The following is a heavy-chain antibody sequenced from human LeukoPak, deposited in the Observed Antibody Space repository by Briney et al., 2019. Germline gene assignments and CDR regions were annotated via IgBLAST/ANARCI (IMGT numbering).Heavy chain of an antibody. Sequence: SETLSLTCTVSGGSVTTYYWSWTRQLPREGLEWIGNIYYSGSTYYNPSLKSRVTISVDTSKDQFSLKLSSMTAADTAVYYCARGSGTTVTTAYFDPWGQGTLVTVSS. V-gene: IGHV4-59*06. J-gene: IGHJ5*02. CDR3: ARGSGTTVTTAYFDP. CDR1: GGSVTTYY. CDR2: IYYSGST. D-gene: IGHD4-17*01.